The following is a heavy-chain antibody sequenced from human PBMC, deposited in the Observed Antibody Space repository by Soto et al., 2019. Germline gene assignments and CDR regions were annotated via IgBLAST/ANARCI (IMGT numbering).Heavy chain of an antibody. V-gene: IGHV3-23*01. D-gene: IGHD1-26*01. CDR2: ISGSGVST. Sequence: GESLKISCAASGFTFSSSAMTWVRQAPGKGLEWVSTISGSGVSTYYAASMKGRVTISRDNSKNTLYLQMSGLRVEDTAVYYCAKDGQWELPNYFDYWGQGTLVTVSS. CDR3: AKDGQWELPNYFDY. J-gene: IGHJ4*02. CDR1: GFTFSSSA.